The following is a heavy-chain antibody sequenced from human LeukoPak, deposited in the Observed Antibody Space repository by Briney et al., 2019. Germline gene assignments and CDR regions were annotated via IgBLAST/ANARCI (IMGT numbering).Heavy chain of an antibody. D-gene: IGHD6-19*01. CDR1: GFTFSSHW. J-gene: IGHJ4*02. Sequence: GGSLRLSCAASGFTFSSHWMSWVRQAPGKGPEWVANIKQDGTEIYYMDSVKGRFTISRDNAKNSLYLQMNSLRDEDTAVYYCAKEVAVGGGYFDYWGQGTLVTVSS. CDR2: IKQDGTEI. CDR3: AKEVAVGGGYFDY. V-gene: IGHV3-7*01.